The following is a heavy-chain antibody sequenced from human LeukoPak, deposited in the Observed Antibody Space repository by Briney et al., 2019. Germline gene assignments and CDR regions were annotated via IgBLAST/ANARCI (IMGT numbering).Heavy chain of an antibody. CDR2: MNPNSGNT. J-gene: IGHJ3*02. D-gene: IGHD6-13*01. Sequence: ASVKVSCKASGYTFTSYDINWVRQATGQGLEWMGWMNPNSGNTGYAQKFQGRVTMTRNTSISTAYMGLSSLRSEDTAVYYCARLVTRVAAAGRGFDAFDIWGQGTMVTVSS. CDR1: GYTFTSYD. CDR3: ARLVTRVAAAGRGFDAFDI. V-gene: IGHV1-8*01.